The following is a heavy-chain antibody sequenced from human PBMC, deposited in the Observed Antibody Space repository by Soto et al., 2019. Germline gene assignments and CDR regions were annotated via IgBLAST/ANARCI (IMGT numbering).Heavy chain of an antibody. CDR2: IKQDGREK. Sequence: EVQLVESGGGLVQPGGSLRLSCAASGFTFSSYWMSWVRQAPGKGLEWVANIKQDGREKYYVDSVKGRFTISRDNATNSLYLQMNSLRAADTAVYYCARAKIAVAWFVYFQHWGQGTLVTVSS. CDR1: GFTFSSYW. CDR3: ARAKIAVAWFVYFQH. D-gene: IGHD6-19*01. V-gene: IGHV3-7*03. J-gene: IGHJ1*01.